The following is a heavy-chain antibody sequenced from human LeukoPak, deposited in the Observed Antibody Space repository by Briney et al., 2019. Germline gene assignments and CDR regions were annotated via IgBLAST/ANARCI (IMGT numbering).Heavy chain of an antibody. Sequence: GGSLRLSCAASGFTFSSYAMHWVRQAPGKGLEWVAVISYDGSNKYYADSVKGRFTISRDNTKNTLYLQMNSPRADDTAVYYCARDSERGLYWGEGTLVTVSS. J-gene: IGHJ4*02. CDR2: ISYDGSNK. CDR1: GFTFSSYA. V-gene: IGHV3-30-3*01. CDR3: ARDSERGLY.